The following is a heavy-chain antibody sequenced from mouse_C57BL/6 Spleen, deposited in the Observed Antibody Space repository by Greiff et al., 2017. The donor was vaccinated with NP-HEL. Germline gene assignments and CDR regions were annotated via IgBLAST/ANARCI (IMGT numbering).Heavy chain of an antibody. Sequence: VHLVESGAELVKPGASVKLSCKASGYTFTSYWMQWVKQRPGQGLEWIGEIDPSDSYTNYNQKFKGKATLTVETSSSTAYMQLSSLTSEDSAVYYCARNYRGYFDYWGQGTTLTVSS. CDR1: GYTFTSYW. V-gene: IGHV1-50*01. CDR2: IDPSDSYT. J-gene: IGHJ2*01. CDR3: ARNYRGYFDY. D-gene: IGHD1-1*02.